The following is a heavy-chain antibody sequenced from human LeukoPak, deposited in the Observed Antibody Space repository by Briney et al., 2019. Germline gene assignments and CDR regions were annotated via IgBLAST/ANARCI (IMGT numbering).Heavy chain of an antibody. J-gene: IGHJ4*02. D-gene: IGHD3-22*01. Sequence: GGSLRLSYAASGFTFRSYAMSWVRQAPGKGLEWVSAISGSGDSTYYADSVKGRFTISRDNSQNTLYLQMNSLRVEDTAVYYCANVYDTSGVRGNYWGQGTLVTVST. V-gene: IGHV3-23*01. CDR3: ANVYDTSGVRGNY. CDR2: ISGSGDST. CDR1: GFTFRSYA.